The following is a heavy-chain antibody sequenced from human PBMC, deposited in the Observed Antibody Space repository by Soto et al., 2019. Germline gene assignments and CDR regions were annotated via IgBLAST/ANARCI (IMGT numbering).Heavy chain of an antibody. CDR2: ISGTGGST. Sequence: EVQVLDSGGGLVQPGGSLRLSCAASGFTFNNYAMNWVRQAPGKGLEWVATISGTGGSTYYADSVKGRFTISRDNSKNTLYLQMNSLRVEDTAVYYCAKDRLVGNFDYWGQGTQVTVSS. CDR3: AKDRLVGNFDY. V-gene: IGHV3-23*01. D-gene: IGHD6-6*01. CDR1: GFTFNNYA. J-gene: IGHJ4*02.